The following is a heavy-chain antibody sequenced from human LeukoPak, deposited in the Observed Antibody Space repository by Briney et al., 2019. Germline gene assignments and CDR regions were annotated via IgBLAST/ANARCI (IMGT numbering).Heavy chain of an antibody. CDR2: LYYSGTT. V-gene: IGHV4-39*02. D-gene: IGHD2/OR15-2a*01. CDR3: ARSEYYFFDY. J-gene: IGHJ4*02. CDR1: GGSISSSSYY. Sequence: SETLSLTCSVSGGSISSSSYYWGWIRQPPGKGLEWIGSLYYSGTTYYNPSLESRVTISEDTSKNHFSLTLSSVTAADTAVYYCARSEYYFFDYWGQGTLVTVSS.